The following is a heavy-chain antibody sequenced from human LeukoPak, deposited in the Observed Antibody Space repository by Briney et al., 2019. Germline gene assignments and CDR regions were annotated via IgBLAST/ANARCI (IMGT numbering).Heavy chain of an antibody. Sequence: SQTLSLTCTVSADSLSSGGHYWAWIRQLPGKGLESIGLIHHSGSSRHNPSLKDRVAISVDASRKQFALRLSSVTAADTAIYYCARGGNRFGGFYFDYWGQGIQVIVSS. CDR3: ARGGNRFGGFYFDY. J-gene: IGHJ4*02. CDR2: IHHSGSS. D-gene: IGHD3-10*01. CDR1: ADSLSSGGHY. V-gene: IGHV4-31*03.